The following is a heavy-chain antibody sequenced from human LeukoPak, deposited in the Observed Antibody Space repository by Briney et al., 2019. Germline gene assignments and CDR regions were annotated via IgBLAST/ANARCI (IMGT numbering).Heavy chain of an antibody. CDR3: ARGIGSGWYFDL. D-gene: IGHD3-10*01. Sequence: GASVKVSCKASGYTFTGYYMHWVRQAPAQGLEWMGWIDPNSGGTNYAKNFQGRVAMTRDTSITTAYMELSGLKSDDTAVNYCARGIGSGWYFDLWGRGTLVTVSS. CDR1: GYTFTGYY. CDR2: IDPNSGGT. V-gene: IGHV1-2*02. J-gene: IGHJ2*01.